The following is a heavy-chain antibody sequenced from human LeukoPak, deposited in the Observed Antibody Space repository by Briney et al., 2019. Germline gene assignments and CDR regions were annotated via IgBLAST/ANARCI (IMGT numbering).Heavy chain of an antibody. CDR1: GFTFNSYG. J-gene: IGHJ4*02. CDR3: AKDQVHLKYYYDSSGYYSGDYYFDY. Sequence: GGSLRLSCAASGFTFNSYGIHWVRQAPGKGLEWVAFIRYDGSNKYYADSVKGRFTISRDNSKNTLYLQMNSLRAEDTAVYYCAKDQVHLKYYYDSSGYYSGDYYFDYWGQGTLVTVSS. CDR2: IRYDGSNK. V-gene: IGHV3-30*02. D-gene: IGHD3-22*01.